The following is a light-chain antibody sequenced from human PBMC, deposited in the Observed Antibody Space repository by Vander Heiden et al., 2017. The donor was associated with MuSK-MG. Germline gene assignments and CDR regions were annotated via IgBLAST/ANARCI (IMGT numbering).Light chain of an antibody. J-gene: IGLJ2*01. V-gene: IGLV3-21*02. CDR1: NIGRKS. CDR3: QVWDSSSDHVV. CDR2: DDI. Sequence: SYVLTQPPSVSVAPGQTARITCGGNNIGRKSGHWYQQKPGQAHVLVVYDDIDRPSGIPERFSGSNSGNTATLTISRVEAGDEADYYCQVWDSSSDHVVVGGGTKLTVL.